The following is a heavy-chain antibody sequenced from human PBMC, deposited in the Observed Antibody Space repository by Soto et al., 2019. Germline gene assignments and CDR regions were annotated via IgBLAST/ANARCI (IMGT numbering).Heavy chain of an antibody. J-gene: IGHJ4*02. CDR3: ARQGTTGTTGADY. V-gene: IGHV4-34*01. Sequence: SETLSLTCAVYGGSFSGYYWSWIRQPPGKGLEWIGEINHSGSTNYNPSLKSRVTISVDTSKNQFSLKLSSVTAADTAVYYCARQGTTGTTGADYWGQGTLVTVSS. D-gene: IGHD1-1*01. CDR2: INHSGST. CDR1: GGSFSGYY.